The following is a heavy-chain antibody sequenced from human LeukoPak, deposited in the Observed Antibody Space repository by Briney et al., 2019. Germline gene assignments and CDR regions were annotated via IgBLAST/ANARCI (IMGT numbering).Heavy chain of an antibody. CDR3: ARGKYSYGELFDY. CDR2: IYTSGST. J-gene: IGHJ4*02. V-gene: IGHV4-61*02. Sequence: SQTLSLTCIVSGDSISSGNYYWSWIRQPAGKGLEWIGRIYTSGSTNYNPSLKSRVTISVDTSKNQFSLKLSSVTAADTAVYYCARGKYSYGELFDYWGQGTLVTVSS. CDR1: GDSISSGNYY. D-gene: IGHD5-18*01.